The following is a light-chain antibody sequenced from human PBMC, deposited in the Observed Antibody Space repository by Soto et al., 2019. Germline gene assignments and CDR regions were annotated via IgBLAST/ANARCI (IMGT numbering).Light chain of an antibody. CDR1: QSVSSN. CDR3: QQYGSSPLIT. Sequence: EIVMTQSPDTLSVSPGERATLSCRAGQSVSSNLAWYQQKPGQAPSLLTYGASNRATGIPDRFSGSASGADFTLTISRLEPEDFAVYYCQQYGSSPLITFGQGTRLEI. V-gene: IGKV3-20*01. CDR2: GAS. J-gene: IGKJ5*01.